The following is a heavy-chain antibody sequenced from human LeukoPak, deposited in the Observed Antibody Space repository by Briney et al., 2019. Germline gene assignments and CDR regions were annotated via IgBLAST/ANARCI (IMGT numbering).Heavy chain of an antibody. Sequence: PGGSLRLSCAASGFTFISYAMSWVRQAPGKGLEWVSAISGSGGSTYYADSVKGRFTISRDNSKNTLYLQMNSLRAEDTAVYYCAKDYYDSSGLHLPYAFDIWGQGTMVTVSS. D-gene: IGHD3-22*01. CDR1: GFTFISYA. CDR3: AKDYYDSSGLHLPYAFDI. CDR2: ISGSGGST. J-gene: IGHJ3*02. V-gene: IGHV3-23*01.